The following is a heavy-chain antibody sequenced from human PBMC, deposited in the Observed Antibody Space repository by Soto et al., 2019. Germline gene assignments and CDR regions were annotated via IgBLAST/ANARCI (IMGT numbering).Heavy chain of an antibody. CDR3: ARRRYPNWFDP. J-gene: IGHJ5*02. CDR1: GYTFTSYV. D-gene: IGHD2-2*02. CDR2: INAGNGNT. V-gene: IGHV1-3*01. Sequence: GASLKFSCKASGYTFTSYVRHWVRQPPGQRLGWMGWINAGNGNTKYSQKFQGRVTITRDTSASTAYMELSSLRSEDTSVYYCARRRYPNWFDPWGQGTLGTVSS.